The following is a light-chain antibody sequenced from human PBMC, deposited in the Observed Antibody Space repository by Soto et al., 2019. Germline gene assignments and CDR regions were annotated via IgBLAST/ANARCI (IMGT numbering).Light chain of an antibody. J-gene: IGKJ4*01. Sequence: EVVMTQSPATLSVSPGARATLSCRASRGIGSTLAWYEQKPGQTPRLLIYDTSTRATGVAGRFIGKRSGTEFTLTITSLQSEDFAIYYCQHYVTWPLAVGGGTMVENK. V-gene: IGKV3-15*01. CDR3: QHYVTWPLA. CDR2: DTS. CDR1: RGIGST.